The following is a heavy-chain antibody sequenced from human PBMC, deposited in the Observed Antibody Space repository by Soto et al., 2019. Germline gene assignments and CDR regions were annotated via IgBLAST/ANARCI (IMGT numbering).Heavy chain of an antibody. CDR1: VYTFTSYG. CDR3: ARCSTVVVVAASNWFDP. CDR2: ISAYNGNT. D-gene: IGHD2-15*01. V-gene: IGHV1-18*01. J-gene: IGHJ5*02. Sequence: QVQLVQSGAEVKKPGASVKVSCKASVYTFTSYGISWVRQAPGQGLEWMGWISAYNGNTNYAQKLQGRVTMTTDTSTSTAYMELRSLRSDDTAVYYCARCSTVVVVAASNWFDPWGQGTLVTVSS.